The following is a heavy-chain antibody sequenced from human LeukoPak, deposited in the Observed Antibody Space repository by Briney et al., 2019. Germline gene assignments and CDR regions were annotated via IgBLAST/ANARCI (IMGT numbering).Heavy chain of an antibody. Sequence: GGSLRLSCAASGFTFSNYSMHWVRQAPGKGPEWVALISYDGNTIYYADSVKGRFTISRDNSRNTVILEMNTLKTEDTAVYFCAAFITTKLDYWGQGILVTVSS. CDR3: AAFITTKLDY. CDR1: GFTFSNYS. CDR2: ISYDGNTI. D-gene: IGHD3-22*01. V-gene: IGHV3-30*04. J-gene: IGHJ4*02.